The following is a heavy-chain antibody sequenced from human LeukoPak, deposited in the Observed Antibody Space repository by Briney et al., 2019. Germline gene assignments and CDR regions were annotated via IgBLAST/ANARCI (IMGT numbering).Heavy chain of an antibody. CDR1: GFTFNNYI. CDR2: IRSSGSTI. J-gene: IGHJ5*02. D-gene: IGHD3-10*01. V-gene: IGHV3-48*04. CDR3: ARAGIPYYYGSGRINWFDP. Sequence: GGSLRLSCAASGFTFNNYIMNWVRQAPGKGLEWVSYIRSSGSTIYFADSVKGRFTISRDNAKNSLYLQMNSLRAEDTAVYYCARAGIPYYYGSGRINWFDPWGQGTLVTVSS.